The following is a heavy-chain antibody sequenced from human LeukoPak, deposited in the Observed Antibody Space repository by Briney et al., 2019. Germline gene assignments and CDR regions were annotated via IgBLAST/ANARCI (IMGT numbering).Heavy chain of an antibody. V-gene: IGHV4-34*01. J-gene: IGHJ3*02. D-gene: IGHD2-15*01. CDR2: INHSGST. Sequence: SETLSLACAVYGGSFSGYYWSWIRQPPGKGLEWIGEINHSGSTNYNPSLKSRVTISVDTSKNQFSLKLSSVTAADTAVYYCARGRFKDIVVVVAATRAFDIWGQGTMVTVSS. CDR3: ARGRFKDIVVVVAATRAFDI. CDR1: GGSFSGYY.